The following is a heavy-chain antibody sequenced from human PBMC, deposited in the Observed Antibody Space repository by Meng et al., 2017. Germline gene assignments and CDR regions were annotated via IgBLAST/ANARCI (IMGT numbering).Heavy chain of an antibody. Sequence: QCEAKRKEPVSWTRASCNASGGTFSSYDMSWVGQAPGQGLEWMGRIIPIFGTANYAQKFQCRVTMTADKSTSTAYMELSSLRSDDTAIYYCARDGGNYDFDYWGQGTLVTVSS. CDR2: IIPIFGTA. V-gene: IGHV1-69*06. CDR3: ARDGGNYDFDY. J-gene: IGHJ4*02. D-gene: IGHD1-7*01. CDR1: GGTFSSYD.